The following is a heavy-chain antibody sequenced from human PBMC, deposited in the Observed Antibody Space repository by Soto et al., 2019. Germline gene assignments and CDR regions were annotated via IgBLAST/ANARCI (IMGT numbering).Heavy chain of an antibody. D-gene: IGHD3-22*01. V-gene: IGHV1-58*01. J-gene: IGHJ4*02. CDR1: GFTFTSSA. CDR2: IVVGSGNT. Sequence: KVSCKASGFTFTSSAVQWVRQARGQRLEWIGWIVVGSGNTNYAQKFQERVTITRDMSTSTAYMELSSLRSEDTAVYYCAAAGTYYYDSSGYYYPYYFDYWGQGTLVTVSS. CDR3: AAAGTYYYDSSGYYYPYYFDY.